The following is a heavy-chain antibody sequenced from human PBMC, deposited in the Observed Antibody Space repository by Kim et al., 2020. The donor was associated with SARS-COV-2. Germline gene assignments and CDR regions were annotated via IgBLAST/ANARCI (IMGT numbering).Heavy chain of an antibody. D-gene: IGHD1-26*01. Sequence: GGSLRLSCAASGFTFSSYAMHWVRQAPGKGLEWVAVISYDGSNKYYADSVKGRFTISRDNSKNTLYLQMNSLRAEDTAVYYCATTRSGSYLGNFDYWGQGPLVTAYS. CDR2: ISYDGSNK. CDR1: GFTFSSYA. J-gene: IGHJ4*02. V-gene: IGHV3-30*04. CDR3: ATTRSGSYLGNFDY.